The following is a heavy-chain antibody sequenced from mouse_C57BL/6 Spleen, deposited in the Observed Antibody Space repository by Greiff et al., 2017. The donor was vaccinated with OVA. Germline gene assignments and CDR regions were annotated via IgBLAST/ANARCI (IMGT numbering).Heavy chain of an antibody. J-gene: IGHJ4*01. CDR1: GYTFTSYW. CDR2: IDPSDSYT. V-gene: IGHV1-69*01. CDR3: ARKSHYYGSSYDYARGY. Sequence: VQLQQPGAELVMPGASVKLSCKASGYTFTSYWMHWVKQRPGQGLEWIGEIDPSDSYTNYNQKFKGKSTLTVDKSSSTAYMQLSSLTSEDTAVYYCARKSHYYGSSYDYARGYWGQGTSVTVSS. D-gene: IGHD1-1*01.